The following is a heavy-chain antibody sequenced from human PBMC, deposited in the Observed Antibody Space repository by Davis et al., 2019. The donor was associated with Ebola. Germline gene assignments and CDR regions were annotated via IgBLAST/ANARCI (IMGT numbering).Heavy chain of an antibody. Sequence: ASVKVSCKASGYTFTSYGITWVRQAPGQGLEWMGWINPHNGNTNYAQNVQGRVIMTSDTATTTAYMEVGSLRSDDTAVYYCARAQFPTTSDYWGQGTLVTVSS. CDR2: INPHNGNT. V-gene: IGHV1-18*04. CDR3: ARAQFPTTSDY. D-gene: IGHD1-1*01. CDR1: GYTFTSYG. J-gene: IGHJ4*02.